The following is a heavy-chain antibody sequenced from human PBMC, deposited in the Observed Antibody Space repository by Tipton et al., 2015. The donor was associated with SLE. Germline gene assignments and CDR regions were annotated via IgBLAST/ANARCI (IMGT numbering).Heavy chain of an antibody. J-gene: IGHJ4*02. D-gene: IGHD2-21*02. CDR2: ISGSGGST. V-gene: IGHV3-23*01. CDR3: AKDICGDCYPSYFDY. CDR1: GFTFSSYA. Sequence: SLRLSCAASGFTFSSYAMSWVRQAPGKGLEWVSAISGSGGSTYYADSVKGRFTISRDNSKNTLYLQMNSLRAEDTAVYYCAKDICGDCYPSYFDYWGQGTLVTVSS.